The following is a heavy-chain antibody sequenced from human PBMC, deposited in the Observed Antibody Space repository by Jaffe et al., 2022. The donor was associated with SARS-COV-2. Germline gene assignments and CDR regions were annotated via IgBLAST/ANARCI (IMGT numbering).Heavy chain of an antibody. Sequence: QVQLVESGGGVVQPGRSLRLSCAASGFTFSSYAMHWVRQAPGKGLEWVAVISYDGSNKYYADSVKGRFTISRDNSKNTLYLQMNSLRAEDTAVYYCARGGYYDSSGYYPVFDYWGQGTLVTVSS. V-gene: IGHV3-30-3*01. CDR1: GFTFSSYA. D-gene: IGHD3-22*01. J-gene: IGHJ4*02. CDR3: ARGGYYDSSGYYPVFDY. CDR2: ISYDGSNK.